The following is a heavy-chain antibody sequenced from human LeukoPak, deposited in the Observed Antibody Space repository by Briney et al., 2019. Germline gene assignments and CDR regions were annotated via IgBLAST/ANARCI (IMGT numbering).Heavy chain of an antibody. D-gene: IGHD6-6*01. CDR3: ARDSRRYSTSYGFDY. J-gene: IGHJ4*02. CDR1: GGSISSYY. Sequence: SETLSLTCTVSGGSISSYYWSWIRQPPGKGLKWIGYIYYSGSTNYNPSLKSRVTMSVDTSKNQFSLKLPSVTAADTAVYYCARDSRRYSTSYGFDYWGQGTLVTVSS. V-gene: IGHV4-59*01. CDR2: IYYSGST.